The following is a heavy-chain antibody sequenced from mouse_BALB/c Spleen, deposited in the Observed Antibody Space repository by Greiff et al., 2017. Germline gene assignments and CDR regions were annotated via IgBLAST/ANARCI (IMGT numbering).Heavy chain of an antibody. J-gene: IGHJ2*01. D-gene: IGHD1-2*01. CDR1: GFTFSSYG. V-gene: IGHV5-6-3*01. Sequence: EVHLVESGGGLVQPGGSLKLSCAASGFTFSSYGMSWVRQTPDKRLELVATINSNGGSTYYPDSVKGRFTISRDNAKNTLYLQMSSLKSEDTAMYYCARRDSTATPYFDYWGQGTTLTVSS. CDR2: INSNGGST. CDR3: ARRDSTATPYFDY.